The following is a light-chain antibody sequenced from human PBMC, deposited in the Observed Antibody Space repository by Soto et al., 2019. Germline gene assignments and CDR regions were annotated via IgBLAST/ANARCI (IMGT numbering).Light chain of an antibody. CDR2: GAS. V-gene: IGKV3D-15*01. J-gene: IGKJ5*01. CDR1: QSVNSN. Sequence: DIVLTQSPGTLSLSPGERPTLSCKASQSVNSNLAWYQQKPGQAPRLIIYGASSRATGIPDRFSGIGSGTEFTLTISSLQSEDFAVYYCQQYKNWPAITFGQGTRLEIK. CDR3: QQYKNWPAIT.